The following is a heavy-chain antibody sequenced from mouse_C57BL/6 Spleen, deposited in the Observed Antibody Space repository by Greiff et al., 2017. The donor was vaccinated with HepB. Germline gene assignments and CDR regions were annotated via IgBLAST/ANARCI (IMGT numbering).Heavy chain of an antibody. CDR2: ISSGSSTI. V-gene: IGHV5-17*01. CDR3: ARGGIYSSMDY. Sequence: EVKVVESGGGLVKPGGSLKLSCAASGFTFSDYGMHWVRQAPEKGLEWVAYISSGSSTIYYADTVKGRFTISRDKAKNTLFLQLTSLRSEDTVMYYCARGGIYSSMDYWGQGTSVTVLS. D-gene: IGHD1-1*01. CDR1: GFTFSDYG. J-gene: IGHJ4*01.